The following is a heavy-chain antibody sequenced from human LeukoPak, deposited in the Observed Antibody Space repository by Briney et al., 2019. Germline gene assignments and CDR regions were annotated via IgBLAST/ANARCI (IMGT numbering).Heavy chain of an antibody. CDR2: IYYSGST. CDR1: GGSISSSSYY. J-gene: IGHJ3*02. D-gene: IGHD6-13*01. V-gene: IGHV4-61*05. CDR3: ARNGIAAAGVISIAFDI. Sequence: NPSETLSLTCTVSGGSISSSSYYWGWIRQPPGKGLEWIGYIYYSGSTNYNPSLKSRVTISADTSKNQFSLKLSSVTAADTAVYYCARNGIAAAGVISIAFDIWGQGTMVTVSS.